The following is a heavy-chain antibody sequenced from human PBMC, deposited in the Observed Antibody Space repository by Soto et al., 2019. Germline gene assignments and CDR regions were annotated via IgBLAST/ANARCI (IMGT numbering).Heavy chain of an antibody. D-gene: IGHD1-26*01. J-gene: IGHJ4*02. CDR2: IYYSGTT. CDR1: GYSISSSNW. V-gene: IGHV4-28*01. CDR3: ARREIQGPIDY. Sequence: QVQLQESGPGLVKPSDTLSLTCAVSGYSISSSNWWGWIRQPPGKGLEWIGYIYYSGTTYYNPSLKRGVTMSGXTSKNQFSLKLTSVTAVDTAVYYCARREIQGPIDYWGQGTLVTVSS.